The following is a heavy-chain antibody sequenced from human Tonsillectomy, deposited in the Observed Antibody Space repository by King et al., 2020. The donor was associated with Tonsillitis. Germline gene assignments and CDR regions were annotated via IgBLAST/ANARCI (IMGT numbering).Heavy chain of an antibody. D-gene: IGHD6-6*01. CDR3: TTGVSTIGGRRGI. V-gene: IGHV3-15*01. J-gene: IGHJ4*02. Sequence: QLVQSGGDLVKPGGSLRLSCAASGFTFTNAWMNWVRQAPEKGLEWVGRIKSKTDGGTTDYAAPVKGRFTISRDDSKNTLYVQMNSLKTEDTAVYYCTTGVSTIGGRRGIWGQGTLVTVSS. CDR1: GFTFTNAW. CDR2: IKSKTDGGTT.